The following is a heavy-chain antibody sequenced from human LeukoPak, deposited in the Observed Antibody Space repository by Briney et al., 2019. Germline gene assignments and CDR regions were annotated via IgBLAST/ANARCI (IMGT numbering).Heavy chain of an antibody. D-gene: IGHD1-26*01. CDR2: IYHSGST. Sequence: SETLSLTCAVSGYSISSGYYWGWIRQPPGKGLEWIGSIYHSGSTYYNPSLKSRVTISVATSKNQFSLKLSSVTAADTAVYYCARQSGSYYGHAFDIWGQGTMATVSS. CDR1: GYSISSGYY. J-gene: IGHJ3*02. CDR3: ARQSGSYYGHAFDI. V-gene: IGHV4-38-2*01.